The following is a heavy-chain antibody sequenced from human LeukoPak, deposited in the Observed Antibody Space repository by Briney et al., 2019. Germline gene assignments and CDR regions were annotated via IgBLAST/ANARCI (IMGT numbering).Heavy chain of an antibody. CDR2: ISYDGSNK. V-gene: IGHV3-30-3*01. D-gene: IGHD3-9*01. CDR3: ARGEDYDILTGPYYYGMDV. CDR1: GFTFSSYA. Sequence: GRSLRLSCAASGFTFSSYAMHWVRQAPGKGLEWVAVISYDGSNKYYADSVKGRFTISRDNSKNTLYLQMNSLRAEDTAVYYCARGEDYDILTGPYYYGMDVWGQGTTVTVSS. J-gene: IGHJ6*02.